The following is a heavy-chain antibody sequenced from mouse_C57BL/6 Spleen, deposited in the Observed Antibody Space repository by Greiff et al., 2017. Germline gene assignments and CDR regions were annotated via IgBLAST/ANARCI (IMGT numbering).Heavy chain of an antibody. D-gene: IGHD1-1*01. CDR3: ARYHGSSYPYWYFDV. CDR1: GYTFTSYW. J-gene: IGHJ1*03. V-gene: IGHV1-7*01. CDR2: INPSSGYT. Sequence: QVQLQQSGAELAKPGASVKLSCKASGYTFTSYWMNWVKQRPGQGLEWIGYINPSSGYTKYNQKFKDKATLTADKSSSTAYMQRSSLTSEDSAVYYCARYHGSSYPYWYFDVWGTGTTVTVSS.